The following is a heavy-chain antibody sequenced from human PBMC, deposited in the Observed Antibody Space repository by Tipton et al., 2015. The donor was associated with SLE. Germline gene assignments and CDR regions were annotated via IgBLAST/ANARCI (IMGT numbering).Heavy chain of an antibody. J-gene: IGHJ6*02. Sequence: SLRLSCAASGFTFSSYAIHWVRQAPGKGLEWVALISYDGSNKYYADSVKGRFTISRDNSKNTLYLQMNSLRAEDTAVYYCARELTPYYGMDVWGQGTTVTVSS. CDR1: GFTFSSYA. CDR2: ISYDGSNK. V-gene: IGHV3-30*04. CDR3: ARELTPYYGMDV.